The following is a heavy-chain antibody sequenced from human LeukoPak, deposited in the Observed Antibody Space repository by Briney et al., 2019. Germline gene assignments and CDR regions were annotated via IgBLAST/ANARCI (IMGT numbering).Heavy chain of an antibody. Sequence: SETLSLTCTVSGGSISSYYWSWIRQPPGKGLEWIGYIYYSGSTNYNPSLNSRVTISVDTSKNQFSLRLSSVTAADTAVYYCASTIYGDYTYYFDYWGQGTLVTVSS. V-gene: IGHV4-59*01. J-gene: IGHJ4*02. CDR1: GGSISSYY. CDR3: ASTIYGDYTYYFDY. CDR2: IYYSGST. D-gene: IGHD4-17*01.